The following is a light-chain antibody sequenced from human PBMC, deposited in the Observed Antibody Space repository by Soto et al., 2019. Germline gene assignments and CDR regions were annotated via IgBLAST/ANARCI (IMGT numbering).Light chain of an antibody. V-gene: IGLV2-14*01. Sequence: QSALTQPASVSGSPGQSITISCTGTSSDVGGYSYVSWYQQHPGKTPKLMIYEVSNRPSGVSHRFSGSKSGNTASLTISGLQTEDDAHYYCSSFSSITREVFGGGTKLTVL. J-gene: IGLJ2*01. CDR1: SSDVGGYSY. CDR3: SSFSSITREV. CDR2: EVS.